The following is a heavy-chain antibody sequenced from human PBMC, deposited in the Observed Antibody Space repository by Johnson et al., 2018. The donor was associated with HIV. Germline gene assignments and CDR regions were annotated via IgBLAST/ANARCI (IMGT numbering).Heavy chain of an antibody. CDR2: ISSGGST. D-gene: IGHD5-24*01. J-gene: IGHJ3*02. CDR3: ARACRDGYTCDAFDI. Sequence: VQLVESGGGVVPPGGSLRLSCAASGITFSSYAMQWVRQAPGKGLEWVSVISSGGSTYYADSVNGRFTISRDNSKNTLYLQMNSLRAEDTAVYYCARACRDGYTCDAFDIWGQGTMVTVSS. V-gene: IGHV3-66*01. CDR1: GITFSSYA.